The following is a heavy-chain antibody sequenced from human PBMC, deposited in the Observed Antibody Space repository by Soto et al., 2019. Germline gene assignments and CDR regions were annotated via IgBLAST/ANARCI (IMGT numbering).Heavy chain of an antibody. D-gene: IGHD2-21*02. J-gene: IGHJ4*02. CDR2: LSPTTGGT. CDR1: GNTLTSFY. CDR3: ARPPGYVTDWYFFDT. Sequence: VASVKVSCKTSGNTLTSFYIHWVRQAPGQGLEWVGRLSPTTGGTNYAQHFQGRVTVTWDMSTFTAYMELSSLIYEDTAVYYCARPPGYVTDWYFFDTWGQGTQDTVSS. V-gene: IGHV1-2*02.